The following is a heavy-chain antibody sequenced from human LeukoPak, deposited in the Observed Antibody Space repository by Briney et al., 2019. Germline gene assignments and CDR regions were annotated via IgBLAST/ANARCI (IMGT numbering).Heavy chain of an antibody. J-gene: IGHJ4*02. CDR2: MYYSGST. Sequence: SETLSLTCTVSGGSISSSSYYWGWLRQPPGKGLEWIGYMYYSGSTYYNPSLKSRVTISVDTSKNQFSLKLSSVTAADTAVYYCARGASAAGKFGYWGQGTLVTVSS. CDR3: ARGASAAGKFGY. CDR1: GGSISSSSYY. V-gene: IGHV4-31*03. D-gene: IGHD6-13*01.